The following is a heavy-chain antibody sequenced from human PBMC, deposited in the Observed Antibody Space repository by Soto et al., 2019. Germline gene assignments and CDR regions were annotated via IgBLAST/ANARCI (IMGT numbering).Heavy chain of an antibody. CDR2: ISSSSSTI. D-gene: IGHD2-15*01. Sequence: EVQLVESGGGLVQPGGSLRLSCAASGFTFSSYSMNWVRQAPGKGLEWVSYISSSSSTIYYVDSVKGRFTISRDNAKNSLYLQMNSLRDEDTAVYYCARGYCSGGSCYREDYWGQGTLVTVSS. J-gene: IGHJ4*02. CDR1: GFTFSSYS. CDR3: ARGYCSGGSCYREDY. V-gene: IGHV3-48*02.